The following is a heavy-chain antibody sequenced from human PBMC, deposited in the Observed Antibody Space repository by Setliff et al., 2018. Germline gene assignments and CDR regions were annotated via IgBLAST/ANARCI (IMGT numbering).Heavy chain of an antibody. CDR2: INHSGST. J-gene: IGHJ4*02. V-gene: IGHV4-34*01. CDR3: ATRIEGYSYGHHYFDY. Sequence: SETLSLTCAVYGGSFSGYYWSWIRQPPGKGLEWIGEINHSGSTNYNPSLKSRVTISVDTSKNQFSLKLSSVTAADTAVYYCATRIEGYSYGHHYFDYWGQGTLVTVSS. CDR1: GGSFSGYY. D-gene: IGHD5-18*01.